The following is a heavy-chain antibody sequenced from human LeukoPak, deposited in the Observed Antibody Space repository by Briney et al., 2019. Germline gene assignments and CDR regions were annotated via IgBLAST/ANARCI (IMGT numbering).Heavy chain of an antibody. CDR3: ARRVSYGDFDY. V-gene: IGHV1-8*01. J-gene: IGHJ4*02. Sequence: GASVKVSCKDSGYTFTSYDVNWVRQATGQGLEWMGWMNPNSGNTGYAQKFQGRVTITRNTSISTAYMQLSSLRSEDTAVYYCARRVSYGDFDYWGQGTLVTVSS. CDR2: MNPNSGNT. CDR1: GYTFTSYD. D-gene: IGHD4-17*01.